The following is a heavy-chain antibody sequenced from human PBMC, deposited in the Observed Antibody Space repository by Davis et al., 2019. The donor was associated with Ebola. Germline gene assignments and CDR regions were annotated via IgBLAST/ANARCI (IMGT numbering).Heavy chain of an antibody. CDR3: ARDILAAGPDDY. Sequence: SETLSLTCAVSGGSISSGGYSWSWIRQPPGKGLEWIGYIYHSGSTYYNPSLKSRVTISVDTSKNQFSLRLTSVTAADTAIYYCARDILAAGPDDYWGQGTLVTVSS. CDR2: IYHSGST. CDR1: GGSISSGGYS. D-gene: IGHD6-13*01. J-gene: IGHJ4*02. V-gene: IGHV4-30-2*01.